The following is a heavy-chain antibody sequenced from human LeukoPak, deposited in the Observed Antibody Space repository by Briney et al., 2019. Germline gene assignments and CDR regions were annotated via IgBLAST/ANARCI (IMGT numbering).Heavy chain of an antibody. V-gene: IGHV1-58*01. D-gene: IGHD4-23*01. CDR1: GFTFTSSA. CDR3: ARGWLAETMVVTPYNY. Sequence: GASVKVSCKASGFTFTSSAVQWVRQARGQRLEWIGWIFVGSGNTNYAQKFQERVTITRDMSTSTAYMELSSLRSEDTAVYYCARGWLAETMVVTPYNYWGQGILVTVSP. J-gene: IGHJ4*02. CDR2: IFVGSGNT.